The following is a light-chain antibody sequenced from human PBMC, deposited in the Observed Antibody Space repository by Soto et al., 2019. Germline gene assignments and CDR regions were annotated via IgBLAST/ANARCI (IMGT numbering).Light chain of an antibody. CDR1: ESIRTW. J-gene: IGKJ1*01. CDR3: QQYNSYWT. Sequence: IQMTQSPSTLSASIGDRVTITCRASESIRTWLAWYQHKPGKAPKLLIYDASSLESGVPSRFSGSGSGTEFTLTISSLQPDDFATYYCQQYNSYWTFGQGTKVDIK. V-gene: IGKV1-5*01. CDR2: DAS.